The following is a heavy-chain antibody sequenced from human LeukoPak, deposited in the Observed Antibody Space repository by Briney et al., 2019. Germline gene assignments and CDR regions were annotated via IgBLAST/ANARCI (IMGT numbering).Heavy chain of an antibody. CDR2: INPNSGGT. Sequence: ASVKVSCKASGYTFTGYYMHWVRQAPGQGLEWMGWINPNSGGTRYAQKFQGRVTLTRDTSISTASMELSGLRSDDTAVYYCAGLTIGSGEGNYWGQGTLVTVSS. D-gene: IGHD3-3*01. V-gene: IGHV1-2*02. J-gene: IGHJ4*02. CDR3: AGLTIGSGEGNY. CDR1: GYTFTGYY.